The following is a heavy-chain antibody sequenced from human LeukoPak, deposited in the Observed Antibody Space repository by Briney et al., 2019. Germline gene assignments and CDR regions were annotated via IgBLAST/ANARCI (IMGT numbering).Heavy chain of an antibody. Sequence: PSETLSLTCIVSGGSISSYYWSWIRQPPGKGLEWIGYIYYTGSTNYNPSLKSRVTISVDTSKNQFSLKLSSVTAADTAVYYCARVGVYCTNGVCYEMTFDYWGQGTLVTVSS. CDR3: ARVGVYCTNGVCYEMTFDY. D-gene: IGHD2-8*01. CDR1: GGSISSYY. J-gene: IGHJ4*02. CDR2: IYYTGST. V-gene: IGHV4-59*08.